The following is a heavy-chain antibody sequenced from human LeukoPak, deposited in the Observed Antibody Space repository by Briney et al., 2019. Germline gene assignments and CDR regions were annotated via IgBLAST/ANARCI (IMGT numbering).Heavy chain of an antibody. CDR2: IGTAGNT. V-gene: IGHV3-13*01. J-gene: IGHJ4*02. Sequence: PGGSLRLSCAASGSTFSTYDMHWVRQAIGKGLEWVSAIGTAGNTYYAGSVKGRFTISRENAKNSLYLQMNSLRAEDTAVYYCAKGDVDTAMYGYFDYWGQGTLVTVSS. D-gene: IGHD5-18*01. CDR3: AKGDVDTAMYGYFDY. CDR1: GSTFSTYD.